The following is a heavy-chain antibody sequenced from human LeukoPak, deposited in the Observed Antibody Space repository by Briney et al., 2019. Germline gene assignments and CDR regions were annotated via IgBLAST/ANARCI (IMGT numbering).Heavy chain of an antibody. D-gene: IGHD3-22*01. CDR3: AKSGSSGYYDAFDI. CDR2: ISSSSSYI. J-gene: IGHJ3*02. CDR1: GFTFSSYS. Sequence: GGSLRLSCAASGFTFSSYSMNWVRQAPGKGLEWVSSISSSSSYIYYADSVKGRFTISRDNAKNSLYLQMNSLRAEDTAVYYCAKSGSSGYYDAFDIWGQGTMVTVSS. V-gene: IGHV3-21*04.